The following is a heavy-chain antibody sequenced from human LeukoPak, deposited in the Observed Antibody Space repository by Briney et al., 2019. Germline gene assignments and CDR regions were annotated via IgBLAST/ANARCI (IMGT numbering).Heavy chain of an antibody. CDR3: ARRIEVAEDY. V-gene: IGHV3-11*01. CDR1: GFTFSNYY. Sequence: GGSLRLSCAASGFTFSNYYMTWIRQAPGKGLEWVSDISTSSRTIAYADSVKGRFTISRDDAQSSLYLQMNSLRTEDTAVYYCARRIEVAEDYWGQGTLVTVSS. J-gene: IGHJ4*02. CDR2: ISTSSRTI. D-gene: IGHD6-19*01.